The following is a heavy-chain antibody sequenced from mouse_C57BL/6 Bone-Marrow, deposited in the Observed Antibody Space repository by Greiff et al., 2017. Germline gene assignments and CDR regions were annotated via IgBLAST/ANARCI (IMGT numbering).Heavy chain of an antibody. V-gene: IGHV3-1*01. J-gene: IGHJ3*01. D-gene: IGHD1-1*01. Sequence: DVMLVESGPGMVKPSQSLSLTCTVTGYSITSGYDWHWIRHFPGNKLEWMGYISYSGSTNYNPSLKSRISITHDTSKNHFFLKLNSVTTEDTATYYCARGDYSWFAYWGQGTLVTVSA. CDR2: ISYSGST. CDR3: ARGDYSWFAY. CDR1: GYSITSGYD.